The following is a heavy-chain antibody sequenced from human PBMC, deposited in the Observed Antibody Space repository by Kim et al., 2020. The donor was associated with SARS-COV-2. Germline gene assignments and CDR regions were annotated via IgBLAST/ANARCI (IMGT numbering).Heavy chain of an antibody. CDR1: GFTFSSYS. CDR2: ISSSSSYI. Sequence: GGSLRLSCAASGFTFSSYSMNWVRQAPGKGLEWVSSISSSSSYIYYADSVKGRFTISRDNAKNSLYLQMNSLRAEDTAVYYCARDVYSSSWGGYYYYYGMDVWGQGTTVTVSS. CDR3: ARDVYSSSWGGYYYYYGMDV. V-gene: IGHV3-21*01. D-gene: IGHD6-13*01. J-gene: IGHJ6*02.